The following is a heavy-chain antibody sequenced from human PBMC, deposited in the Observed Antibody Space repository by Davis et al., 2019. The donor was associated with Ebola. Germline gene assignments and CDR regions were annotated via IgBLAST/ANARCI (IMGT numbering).Heavy chain of an antibody. CDR1: GYSISSGFS. J-gene: IGHJ5*02. D-gene: IGHD3-3*01. Sequence: SETLSLTCTVSGYSISSGFSWGWIRQPPGKGLEWIGSMYHSGRANYNPSLKSRVTISVDMSRNQFSLKLSSVTAADTAVYYCARANYDFWSGYGWFDPWGQGTLVTVSS. V-gene: IGHV4-38-2*02. CDR3: ARANYDFWSGYGWFDP. CDR2: MYHSGRA.